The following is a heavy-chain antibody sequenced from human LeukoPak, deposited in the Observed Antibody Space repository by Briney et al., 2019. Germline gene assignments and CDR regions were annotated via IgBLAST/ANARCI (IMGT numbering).Heavy chain of an antibody. CDR1: GYSISSGYY. D-gene: IGHD3-16*01. CDR2: IYHSGYT. V-gene: IGHV4-38-2*02. CDR3: ARDMNPTHYFDY. J-gene: IGHJ4*02. Sequence: SQTLSLTCNVSGYSISSGYYWAWIRQAPGKGLEWIGSIYHSGYTHYNPSLKGRVTISVDTSKNDFSLKLSSVAAADTAIYYCARDMNPTHYFDYWGQGTLVTVSS.